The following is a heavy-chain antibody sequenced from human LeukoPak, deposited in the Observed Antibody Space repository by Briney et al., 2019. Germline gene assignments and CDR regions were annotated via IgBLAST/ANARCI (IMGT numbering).Heavy chain of an antibody. CDR3: ARGQWLDNY. J-gene: IGHJ4*02. D-gene: IGHD6-19*01. Sequence: SETLSLTCADYGGSFSDYYWSWIRQPPGKGLEWIGEITHSGSTNYNPSLKSRVTISVDTSKNQFSLKLTSVTAADTAVYYCARGQWLDNYWGQGTLVTVSS. CDR2: ITHSGST. CDR1: GGSFSDYY. V-gene: IGHV4-34*01.